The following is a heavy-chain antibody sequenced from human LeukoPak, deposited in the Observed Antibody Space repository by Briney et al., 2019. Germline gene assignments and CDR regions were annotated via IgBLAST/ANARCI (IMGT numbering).Heavy chain of an antibody. J-gene: IGHJ4*02. CDR1: GFTFSSYS. CDR2: ISSSSSTI. Sequence: PGGSLRLSCAASGFTFSSYSMNWVRQAPGKGLEWVSYISSSSSTIYYADSVKGRFTISRDNAKNSLYLQMNSLRAEDTAVYYCARVDGYDTDWGQGTLVTVSS. D-gene: IGHD3-22*01. CDR3: ARVDGYDTD. V-gene: IGHV3-48*04.